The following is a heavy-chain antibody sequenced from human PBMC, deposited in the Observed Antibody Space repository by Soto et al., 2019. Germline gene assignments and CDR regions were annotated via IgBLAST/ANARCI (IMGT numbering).Heavy chain of an antibody. CDR2: IYYSGST. J-gene: IGHJ5*02. CDR1: GGSISSYY. D-gene: IGHD2-15*01. CDR3: ARDSGGQNWFDP. V-gene: IGHV4-59*01. Sequence: LSLTCTVSGGSISSYYWSWIRQPPGKGLEWIGYIYYSGSTNYNPSLKSRVTISVDTSKNQFSLKLSSVTAADTAVYYCARDSGGQNWFDPWGQGTLVTVSS.